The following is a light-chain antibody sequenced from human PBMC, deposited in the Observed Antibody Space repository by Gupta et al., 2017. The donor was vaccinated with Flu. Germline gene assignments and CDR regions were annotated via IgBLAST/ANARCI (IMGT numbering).Light chain of an antibody. CDR3: QQTDTTPLLT. V-gene: IGKV1-39*01. CDR1: QSIRNY. Sequence: SSLSESVGDRGTITCRASQSIRNYLNWYQKKPGEAPKRLVYRASSLQSGVPSRFSGSGSGTEFTLTISSLQPDDCGSYFCQQTDTTPLLTFAHGTKVDIK. J-gene: IGKJ1*01. CDR2: RAS.